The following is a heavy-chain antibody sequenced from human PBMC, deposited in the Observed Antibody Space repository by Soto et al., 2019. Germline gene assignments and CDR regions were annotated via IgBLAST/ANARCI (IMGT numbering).Heavy chain of an antibody. CDR1: GGTFSSYA. V-gene: IGHV1-69*06. CDR2: IIPIFGTA. CDR3: ARDHFRSIAARFGMDV. D-gene: IGHD6-6*01. Sequence: QVQLVQSGAEVKKPGSSVKVSCKASGGTFSSYAISWVRQAPGQGLEWMGGIIPIFGTANYAQKFQGRVTITADKSTSTAYMELSSLRSEDMAVYYCARDHFRSIAARFGMDVWGQGTTVTVSS. J-gene: IGHJ6*02.